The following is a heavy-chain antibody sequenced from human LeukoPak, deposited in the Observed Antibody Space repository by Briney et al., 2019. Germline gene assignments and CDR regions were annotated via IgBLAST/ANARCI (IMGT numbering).Heavy chain of an antibody. V-gene: IGHV3-74*01. D-gene: IGHD3-16*02. CDR2: INSDGSST. J-gene: IGHJ4*02. CDR3: ARASRLGELSLFDY. CDR1: GFTFSSYW. Sequence: GGSLRLSCAASGFTFSSYWMHWVRQAPGKGLVWVSRINSDGSSTSYADSMKGRFTISRDNAKNTLYLQMNSLRAEDTAVYYCARASRLGELSLFDYWGQGTLVTVSS.